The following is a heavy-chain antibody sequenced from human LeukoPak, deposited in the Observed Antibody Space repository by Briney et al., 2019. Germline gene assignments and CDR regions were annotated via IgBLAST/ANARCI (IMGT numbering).Heavy chain of an antibody. V-gene: IGHV1-18*03. Sequence: ASVKVSCKASGYTFTSYGISWVRQAPGQGLEWMGWISAYNGNTNYAQKLQGRVTMTTDTSTSTAYMELRSLRSDDMAVYYCARDSGGSYFGYYYYYYMDVWGKGTTVTISS. CDR1: GYTFTSYG. CDR3: ARDSGGSYFGYYYYYYMDV. CDR2: ISAYNGNT. J-gene: IGHJ6*03. D-gene: IGHD1-26*01.